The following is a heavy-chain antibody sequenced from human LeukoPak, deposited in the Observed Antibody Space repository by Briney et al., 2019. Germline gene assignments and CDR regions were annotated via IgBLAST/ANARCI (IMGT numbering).Heavy chain of an antibody. CDR1: GGSISSGSYY. Sequence: SETLSLTCTVSGGSISSGSYYWSWIRQPAGKGLEWIGRIYTSGSTNYNPSLKSRVTISVDTSKNQFSLKLSSVTAADTAVYYWARSRPWIRHFDYWGQGTLVTVSS. V-gene: IGHV4-61*02. CDR3: ARSRPWIRHFDY. J-gene: IGHJ4*02. CDR2: IYTSGST. D-gene: IGHD2-2*03.